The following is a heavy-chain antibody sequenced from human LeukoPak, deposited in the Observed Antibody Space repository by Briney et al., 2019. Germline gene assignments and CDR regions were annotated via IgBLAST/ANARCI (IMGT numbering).Heavy chain of an antibody. D-gene: IGHD1-14*01. J-gene: IGHJ4*02. Sequence: GGSLRLSCAASGFTVSSNYMNWVRQAPGKGLEWVSVIYGGGGTYYADSVKGRFTISRDNSKNTLYLQMNSLRVEDTAVYYCVKHETGPEYWGQGTLVAVSS. CDR3: VKHETGPEY. CDR2: IYGGGGT. CDR1: GFTVSSNY. V-gene: IGHV3-53*01.